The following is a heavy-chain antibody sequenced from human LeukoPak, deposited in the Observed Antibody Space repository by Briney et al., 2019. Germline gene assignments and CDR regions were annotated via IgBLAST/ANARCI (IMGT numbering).Heavy chain of an antibody. D-gene: IGHD2-15*01. J-gene: IGHJ4*02. Sequence: SETLSLTCTVSGGSISSSSYYWSWIRQPPGKGLEWIGYIYYSGSTNYNPSLKSRVTISVDTSKNQFSLKLSSVTAADTAVYYCASGRGAATPSPFDYWGQGTLVTVSS. CDR2: IYYSGST. CDR3: ASGRGAATPSPFDY. V-gene: IGHV4-61*01. CDR1: GGSISSSSYY.